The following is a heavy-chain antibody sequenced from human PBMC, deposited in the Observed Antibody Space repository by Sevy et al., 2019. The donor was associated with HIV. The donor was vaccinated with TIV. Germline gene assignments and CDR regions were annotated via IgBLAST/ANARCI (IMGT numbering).Heavy chain of an antibody. J-gene: IGHJ6*03. D-gene: IGHD1-26*01. V-gene: IGHV3-9*01. CDR3: GNDGRIGPLHYYNYMDV. CDR1: GFTFADYA. Sequence: GGSLRLSCAASGFTFADYAMHRVRQAPRKGLEWVSGISWNSGSVGYADSVKGRFTISRDNAKNSLYLQMNSLRAEDTALYYCGNDGRIGPLHYYNYMDVWGKGTTVTVSS. CDR2: ISWNSGSV.